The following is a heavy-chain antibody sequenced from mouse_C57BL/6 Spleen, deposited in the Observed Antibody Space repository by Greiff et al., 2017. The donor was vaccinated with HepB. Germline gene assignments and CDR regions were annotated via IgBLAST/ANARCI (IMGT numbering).Heavy chain of an antibody. V-gene: IGHV1-5*01. J-gene: IGHJ1*03. Sequence: EVKLVESGTVLARPGASVKMSCKTSGYTFTSYWMHWVKQRPGQGLEWIGAIYPGNSDTSYNQKFKGKAKLTAVTSASTAYMELSSLTNEDSAVYYCTIYHGSSKYFDVWGTGTTVTVSS. CDR1: GYTFTSYW. D-gene: IGHD1-1*01. CDR3: TIYHGSSKYFDV. CDR2: IYPGNSDT.